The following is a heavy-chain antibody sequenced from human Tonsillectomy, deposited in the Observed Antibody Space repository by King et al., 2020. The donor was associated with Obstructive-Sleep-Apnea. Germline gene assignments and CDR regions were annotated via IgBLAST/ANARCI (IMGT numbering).Heavy chain of an antibody. Sequence: QLQESGPGLVKPSETLSLTCTVSGGSISSSRYYWGWIRQPPGKGLEWIVRIDYIGSTYYNPSLKIRVTISVDTSKNQFSLKLGSVTAADTAVFYCAGAPRGYSYGYAYYYYGMDVWGQGTTVTVSS. D-gene: IGHD5-18*01. CDR3: AGAPRGYSYGYAYYYYGMDV. J-gene: IGHJ6*02. CDR1: GGSISSSRYY. CDR2: IDYIGST. V-gene: IGHV4-39*07.